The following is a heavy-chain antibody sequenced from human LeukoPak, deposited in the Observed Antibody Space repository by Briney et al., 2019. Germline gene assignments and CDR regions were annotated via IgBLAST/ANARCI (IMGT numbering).Heavy chain of an antibody. Sequence: ASVKVSCKASGYTFTSYGISWVRQAPGQGLEWMGWISAYNGNTNYAQKLQGRVTMTTDTSTSTAYMELRSLRSDDTAVYYCARDIVAMIVVVSYGMDVWGQGTTVTVSS. CDR2: ISAYNGNT. V-gene: IGHV1-18*01. CDR3: ARDIVAMIVVVSYGMDV. J-gene: IGHJ6*02. D-gene: IGHD3-22*01. CDR1: GYTFTSYG.